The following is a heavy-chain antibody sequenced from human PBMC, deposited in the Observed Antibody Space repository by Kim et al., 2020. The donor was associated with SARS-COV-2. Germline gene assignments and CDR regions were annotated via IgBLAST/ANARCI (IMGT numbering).Heavy chain of an antibody. CDR2: ISYDGNNK. J-gene: IGHJ4*02. V-gene: IGHV3-30*18. Sequence: GGSLRLSCAASGFAFHTYDIHWVRQAPGKGLEWVSVISYDGNNKYYADSVKGRFTISRDNSKSTLYLQMNSLRAEDTAVYYCAKDLYDYWGQGTLVTASS. CDR1: GFAFHTYD. CDR3: AKDLYDY.